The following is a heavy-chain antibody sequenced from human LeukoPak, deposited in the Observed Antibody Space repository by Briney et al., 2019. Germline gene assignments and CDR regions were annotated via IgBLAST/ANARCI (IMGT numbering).Heavy chain of an antibody. Sequence: PGGSLRLSCAASGFTFSSYAMSWVRQAPGKGLEWVSGISGSGGSTYYADSVKGRLTISRDNSKNTLYLQMNSLRAEDTAVYYCAKLDSSGYYYSCFDYWGQGTLVTVSS. CDR1: GFTFSSYA. CDR2: ISGSGGST. CDR3: AKLDSSGYYYSCFDY. V-gene: IGHV3-23*01. D-gene: IGHD3-22*01. J-gene: IGHJ4*02.